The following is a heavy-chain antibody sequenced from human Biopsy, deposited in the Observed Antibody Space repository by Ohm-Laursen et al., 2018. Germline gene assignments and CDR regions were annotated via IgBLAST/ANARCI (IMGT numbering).Heavy chain of an antibody. D-gene: IGHD3-3*01. CDR1: GGSFSGTY. Sequence: SETLSLTCAVSGGSFSGTYWSWIRQTPGKGLEWIGEINHSGSTKYNPSFESRVTISVDTSKNHFSLNLFSVTAADAARYFCARGEYYAYWSGARKLNYFDYWGQGTLVIVSS. CDR3: ARGEYYAYWSGARKLNYFDY. J-gene: IGHJ4*02. CDR2: INHSGST. V-gene: IGHV4-34*01.